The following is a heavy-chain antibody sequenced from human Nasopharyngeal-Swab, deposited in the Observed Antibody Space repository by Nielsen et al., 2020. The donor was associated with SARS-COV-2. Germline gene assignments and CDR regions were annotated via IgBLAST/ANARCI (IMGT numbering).Heavy chain of an antibody. V-gene: IGHV3-30*18. Sequence: WIRQPPGKGLEWVAVISYDGSNKYYAGSVKGRFTISRDNSKNTLYLQMNSLRAEDTAVYYCAKTAGAADYYYYYYMDVWGKGTTVTVSS. CDR3: AKTAGAADYYYYYYMDV. CDR2: ISYDGSNK. D-gene: IGHD6-13*01. J-gene: IGHJ6*03.